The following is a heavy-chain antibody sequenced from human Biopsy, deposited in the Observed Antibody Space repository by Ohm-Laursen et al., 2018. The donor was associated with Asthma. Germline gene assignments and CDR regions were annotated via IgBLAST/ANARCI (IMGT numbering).Heavy chain of an antibody. CDR3: ARVPTTLRYFDL. CDR2: IYYTGTT. Sequence: GTLSLTCAVSGGSISGFYWSWIRQPPGKGLEWIGYIYYTGTTNYNPSLKSRVSISVDTSKSQFSLKLSSVTAADTAVYYCARVPTTLRYFDLWGRGTLVTVSS. D-gene: IGHD2-15*01. V-gene: IGHV4-59*01. J-gene: IGHJ2*01. CDR1: GGSISGFY.